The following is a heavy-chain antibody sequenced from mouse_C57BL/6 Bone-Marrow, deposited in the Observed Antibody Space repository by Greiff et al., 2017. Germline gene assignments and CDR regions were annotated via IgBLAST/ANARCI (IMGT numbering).Heavy chain of an antibody. D-gene: IGHD1-1*01. CDR3: TVYYYGSSYLGFAY. J-gene: IGHJ3*01. CDR1: GYTFTSYW. V-gene: IGHV1-5*01. CDR2: IYPGNSDT. Sequence: VQLQQSGTVLARPGASVKMSCKTSGYTFTSYWMHWVKQRPGQGLEWIGAIYPGNSDTSYNQKFKGKAKLTAVTSASTAYMELSSLTNEDSAVYYCTVYYYGSSYLGFAYWGQGTLDTVSA.